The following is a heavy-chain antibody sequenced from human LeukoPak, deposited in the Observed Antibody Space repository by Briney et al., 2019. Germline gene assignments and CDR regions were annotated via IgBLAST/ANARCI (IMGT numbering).Heavy chain of an antibody. CDR3: AIHGFSEYGY. J-gene: IGHJ4*02. Sequence: ASVTVSFKASGGTFSSYAISWVRQAPGQGLEWMGRIIPILGIANYAQKFQGRVTITADKSTSTAYMELSSLRSEDAAVYYCAIHGFSEYGYWGQGTLVTVSS. CDR2: IIPILGIA. V-gene: IGHV1-69*04. CDR1: GGTFSSYA. D-gene: IGHD6-6*01.